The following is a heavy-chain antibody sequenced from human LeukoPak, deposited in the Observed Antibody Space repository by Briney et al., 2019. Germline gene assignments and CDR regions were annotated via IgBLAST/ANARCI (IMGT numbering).Heavy chain of an antibody. Sequence: PGGSLRLSCAASGFTFSSYEMNWVRQAPGKGLEWVSYISSSGSTIYYADSVKGRFTIPRDNAKNSLYLQMNSLRAEDTAVYYCARVYYVNWYFDLWGRGTLVTVSS. V-gene: IGHV3-48*03. J-gene: IGHJ2*01. D-gene: IGHD1-26*01. CDR3: ARVYYVNWYFDL. CDR1: GFTFSSYE. CDR2: ISSSGSTI.